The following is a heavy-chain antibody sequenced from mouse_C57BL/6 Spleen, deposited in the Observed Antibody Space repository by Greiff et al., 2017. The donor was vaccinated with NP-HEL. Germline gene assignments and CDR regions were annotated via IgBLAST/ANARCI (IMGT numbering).Heavy chain of an antibody. Sequence: DVMLVESGGGLVKPGGSLKLSCAASGFTFSDYGMHWVRQAPEKGLEWVAYISSGSSTIYYADTVKGRFTISRDNAKNTLFLQMTSLRSEDTAMYYCAREVVKGSFDYWGQGTTLTVSS. CDR2: ISSGSSTI. CDR3: AREVVKGSFDY. D-gene: IGHD2-12*01. J-gene: IGHJ2*01. CDR1: GFTFSDYG. V-gene: IGHV5-17*01.